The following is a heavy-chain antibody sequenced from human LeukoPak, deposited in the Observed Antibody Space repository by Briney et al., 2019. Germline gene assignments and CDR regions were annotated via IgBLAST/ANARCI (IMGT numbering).Heavy chain of an antibody. CDR2: ISWNSGSI. D-gene: IGHD6-19*01. CDR1: GFTFDDYA. V-gene: IGHV3-9*01. Sequence: GGPLRLSCAASGFTFDDYAMHWVRQAPGKGLEWVSGISWNSGSIGYADSVKGRFTISRDNAKNSLYLQMNSLRAEDTALYYCAKDMGYSSGWYVGVFDYWGQGTLVTVSS. CDR3: AKDMGYSSGWYVGVFDY. J-gene: IGHJ4*02.